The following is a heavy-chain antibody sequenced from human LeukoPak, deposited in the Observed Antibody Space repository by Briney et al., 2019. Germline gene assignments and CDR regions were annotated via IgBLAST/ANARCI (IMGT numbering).Heavy chain of an antibody. J-gene: IGHJ4*02. V-gene: IGHV3-66*03. CDR2: IYNCGST. D-gene: IGHD4-17*01. CDR3: AKGAPPETTVWYFDY. CDR1: GFTVSSNY. Sequence: GGSLRLSCAASGFTVSSNYMRWVRQAPGKGLEWVSIIYNCGSTYYADSVKGRFTISRDNSKNTLYLQMNSLRAEDTAVYYCAKGAPPETTVWYFDYWGQGTLVTVSS.